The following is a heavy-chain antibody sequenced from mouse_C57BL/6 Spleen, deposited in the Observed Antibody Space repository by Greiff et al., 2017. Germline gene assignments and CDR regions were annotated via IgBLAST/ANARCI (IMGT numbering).Heavy chain of an antibody. D-gene: IGHD1-1*01. CDR2: INPNNGGT. CDR1: GYTFTDYN. Sequence: VQLQQSGPELVKPGASVKMSCKASGYTFTDYNMHWVKQSHGKSLEWIGYINPNNGGTSYNQKFKGKATLTVNKSSSTAYMELRSLTSEDSAVYYCARGLVQDHYYGSSPRYFDVWGTGTTVTVSS. CDR3: ARGLVQDHYYGSSPRYFDV. J-gene: IGHJ1*03. V-gene: IGHV1-22*01.